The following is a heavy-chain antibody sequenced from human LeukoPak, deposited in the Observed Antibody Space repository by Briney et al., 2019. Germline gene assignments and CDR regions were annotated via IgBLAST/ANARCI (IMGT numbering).Heavy chain of an antibody. D-gene: IGHD6-13*01. CDR3: ARDPTAAGKGAWFDP. V-gene: IGHV4-39*02. Sequence: SETLSLTCTVSGGSISSSGYYWGWIRQPPGKGLEWIGSIYYSGSTYYDPSLKSRVTISVDTSKNQFSLKLSSVAAADTAVYYCARDPTAAGKGAWFDPWGQGTLVTVSS. J-gene: IGHJ5*02. CDR2: IYYSGST. CDR1: GGSISSSGYY.